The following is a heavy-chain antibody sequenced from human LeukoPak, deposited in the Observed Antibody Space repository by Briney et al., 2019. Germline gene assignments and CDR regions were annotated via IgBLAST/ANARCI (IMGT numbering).Heavy chain of an antibody. Sequence: GGSLRLSCAASGFTVSSNYMSWVRQAPGKGLEWVSVIYSGGSTYYADSVKGRFTIPRDNSKNTLYLQMNSLRAEDTAVYYCAQGVEMATIDYWGQGTLVTVSS. J-gene: IGHJ4*02. CDR2: IYSGGST. D-gene: IGHD5-24*01. CDR1: GFTVSSNY. V-gene: IGHV3-66*01. CDR3: AQGVEMATIDY.